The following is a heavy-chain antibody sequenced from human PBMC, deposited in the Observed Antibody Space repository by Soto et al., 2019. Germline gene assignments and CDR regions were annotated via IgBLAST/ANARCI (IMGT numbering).Heavy chain of an antibody. CDR2: ISGSGGST. Sequence: EVQLLESGGGLVQPGGSLRLSCAASGFTFSSYAMSWVRQAPGKGLEWVSAISGSGGSTYYADSVKGRFTISRDNSKNTLYLQMNSLRAEDTAVYYCAKDGHLAGDIVLMVYAIKGRWVDPWGQGTLVTVSS. D-gene: IGHD2-8*01. CDR1: GFTFSSYA. CDR3: AKDGHLAGDIVLMVYAIKGRWVDP. J-gene: IGHJ5*02. V-gene: IGHV3-23*01.